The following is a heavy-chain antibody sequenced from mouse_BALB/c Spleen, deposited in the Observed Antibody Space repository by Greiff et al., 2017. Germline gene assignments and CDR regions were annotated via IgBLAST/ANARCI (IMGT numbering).Heavy chain of an antibody. D-gene: IGHD1-1*01. CDR2: IYPGDGST. CDR3: ARERGGSSYGFAY. V-gene: IGHV1S56*01. CDR1: GYTFTSYD. J-gene: IGHJ3*01. Sequence: VQLVESGPELVKPGALVKISCKASGYTFTSYDINWVKQRPGQGLEWIGWIYPGDGSTKYNEKFKGKATLTADKSSSTAYMQLSSLTSENSAVYFCARERGGSSYGFAYWGQGTLVTVSA.